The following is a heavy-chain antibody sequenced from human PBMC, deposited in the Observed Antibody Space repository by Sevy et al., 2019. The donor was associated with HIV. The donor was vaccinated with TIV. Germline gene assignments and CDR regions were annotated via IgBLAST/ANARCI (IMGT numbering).Heavy chain of an antibody. V-gene: IGHV3-23*01. CDR2: ISGSGGST. J-gene: IGHJ5*02. CDR3: AKETIRGTYNWFDP. D-gene: IGHD3-10*01. CDR1: GFTFSSYG. Sequence: GGSLRLSCVASGFTFSSYGMSWVRQAPGEGRECVSDISGSGGSTYYAGSVRGRFPISRDNSKNTLYLQMNSLRADDTAVYYCAKETIRGTYNWFDPWGQRTLVTVSS.